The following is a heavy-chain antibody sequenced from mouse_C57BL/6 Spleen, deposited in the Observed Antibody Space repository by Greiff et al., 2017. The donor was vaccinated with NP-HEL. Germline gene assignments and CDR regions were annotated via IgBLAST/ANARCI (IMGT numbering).Heavy chain of an antibody. Sequence: EVMLVESGGGLVQPGGSLSLSCAASGFTFTAYYMSWVRQPPGKALEWLGFIRNKANGYTTEYSASVKGRFTISRDNSQSILYLQMNALRAEDSATYYCARTSTYWYFDVWGTGTTVTVSS. CDR2: IRNKANGYTT. J-gene: IGHJ1*03. D-gene: IGHD5-1*01. CDR1: GFTFTAYY. CDR3: ARTSTYWYFDV. V-gene: IGHV7-3*01.